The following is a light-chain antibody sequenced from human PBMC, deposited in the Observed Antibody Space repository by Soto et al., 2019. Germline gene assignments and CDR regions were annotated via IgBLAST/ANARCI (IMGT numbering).Light chain of an antibody. Sequence: DAVMTQSPDSLAVSLGERATINCKSSQSVLYSSNNKNYLAWYQQKAGQPPKLLIYWASTRESGVPDRFSGSGSGTDFTLTISSLQAEDVAIYYCQQYYSIPFTFGPGTKVGFK. J-gene: IGKJ3*01. V-gene: IGKV4-1*01. CDR1: QSVLYSSNNKNY. CDR2: WAS. CDR3: QQYYSIPFT.